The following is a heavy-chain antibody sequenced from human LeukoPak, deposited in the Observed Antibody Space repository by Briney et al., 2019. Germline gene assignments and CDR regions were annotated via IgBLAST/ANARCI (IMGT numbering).Heavy chain of an antibody. V-gene: IGHV3-30*02. D-gene: IGHD3-22*01. J-gene: IGHJ4*02. Sequence: GGSLRLSCAASGFTFSTYWMTWVRQAPGKGLEWVAFIRFDGSNTYYADSVKGRFTISRDNAKNTVYVLMNSLRAEDTAVYYCAKDGSYYDFDYWGQGTLVTVSS. CDR3: AKDGSYYDFDY. CDR1: GFTFSTYW. CDR2: IRFDGSNT.